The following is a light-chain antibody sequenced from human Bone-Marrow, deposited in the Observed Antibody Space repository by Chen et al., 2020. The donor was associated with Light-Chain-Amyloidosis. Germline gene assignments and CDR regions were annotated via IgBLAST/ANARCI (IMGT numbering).Light chain of an antibody. V-gene: IGKV4-1*01. J-gene: IGKJ3*01. Sequence: DIVMTQSPDSLAVSLGVRATIHCKSSQNVTYNSNTKNHLAWYQQKPGQPPQVLIYCASTRESGVTDRFSGSGSGTDFTLTISTLQAEDVAVYYCQQYYTIPFTFGPGTKVDIK. CDR1: QNVTYNSNTKNH. CDR3: QQYYTIPFT. CDR2: CAS.